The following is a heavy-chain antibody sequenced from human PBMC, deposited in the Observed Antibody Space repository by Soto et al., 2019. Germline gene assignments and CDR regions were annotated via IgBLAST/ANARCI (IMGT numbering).Heavy chain of an antibody. J-gene: IGHJ4*02. CDR3: ARDLTTDSSAYCSFAF. Sequence: ASVKVSCKTSGYTFTAYGRAWLRQAPGQRPEWMGWVSTNNADTNYAHKFQGRVTMTTDRSTTTTYMDLRSLTSDDTAVYYCARDLTTDSSAYCSFAFWGQGTLVTVSS. CDR2: VSTNNADT. D-gene: IGHD3-22*01. CDR1: GYTFTAYG. V-gene: IGHV1-18*01.